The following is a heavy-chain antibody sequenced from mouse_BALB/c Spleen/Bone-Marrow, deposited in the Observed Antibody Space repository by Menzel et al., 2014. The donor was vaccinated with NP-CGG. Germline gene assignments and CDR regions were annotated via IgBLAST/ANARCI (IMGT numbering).Heavy chain of an antibody. CDR2: INPSNGGT. Sequence: QVQLQQSGAELVKPGASLKLSCKASGYTFTSYYMYWVKQRPGQGLEWIGEINPSNGGTNFNEKFKSKATLTVDKSSSTAYMQLSSLTSEDSAVYYCTRSRRAMDYWGQGTSVTVSS. J-gene: IGHJ4*01. D-gene: IGHD2-12*01. CDR1: GYTFTSYY. CDR3: TRSRRAMDY. V-gene: IGHV1S81*02.